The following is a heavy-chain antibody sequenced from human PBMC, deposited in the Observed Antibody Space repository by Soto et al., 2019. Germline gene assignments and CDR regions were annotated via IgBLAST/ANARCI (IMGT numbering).Heavy chain of an antibody. V-gene: IGHV3-23*01. CDR1: GFTFSSYA. CDR3: AKDQPDPPSQLERPDY. CDR2: IIGSGGST. D-gene: IGHD1-1*01. Sequence: GGSLRLSCAASGFTFSSYAMSWVRQAPGKGLEWVSAIIGSGGSTYYADSVKGRFTISRDNSKNTLYLQMNSLRAEDTAVYYCAKDQPDPPSQLERPDYWGQGTLVTVSS. J-gene: IGHJ4*02.